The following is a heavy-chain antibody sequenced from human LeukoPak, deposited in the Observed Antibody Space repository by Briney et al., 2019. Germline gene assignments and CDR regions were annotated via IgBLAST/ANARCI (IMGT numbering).Heavy chain of an antibody. V-gene: IGHV4-31*03. CDR3: ARAFYDILTHDYYYGMDV. D-gene: IGHD3-9*01. Sequence: PSQTLSLTCTVSGGSISSGGYYWSWIRQHPGKGLEWIGYIYYSGSTNYNPSLKSRVTISVDTSKNQFSLKLSSVTAADTAVYYCARAFYDILTHDYYYGMDVWGQGTTVTVSS. CDR2: IYYSGST. CDR1: GGSISSGGYY. J-gene: IGHJ6*02.